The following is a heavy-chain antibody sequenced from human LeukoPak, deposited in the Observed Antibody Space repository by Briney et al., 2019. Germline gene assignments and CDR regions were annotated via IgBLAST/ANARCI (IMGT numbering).Heavy chain of an antibody. D-gene: IGHD2-21*02. Sequence: SSETLSLNCTVSGGPISSFHWSWIRQPAGKGLEWIGRIYTSGSTNYNPSLESRVTMSVDTSKNQLSLKLNSVTAADTAVYYCAGAIAVPASPDYYWGLGTLVTVSS. J-gene: IGHJ4*01. CDR3: AGAIAVPASPDYY. CDR1: GGPISSFH. CDR2: IYTSGST. V-gene: IGHV4-4*07.